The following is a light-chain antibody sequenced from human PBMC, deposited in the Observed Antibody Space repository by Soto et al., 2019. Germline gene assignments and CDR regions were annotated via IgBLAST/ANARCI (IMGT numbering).Light chain of an antibody. CDR3: QSDASRLGGYV. J-gene: IGLJ1*01. V-gene: IGLV1-40*01. Sequence: QLVLTQPPSVSGAPGQRVTISCTGSSSNIGAGYDVHWYQQLPGTAPKLLIYGNSNRPSGVPDRFSGSKSGTSASLAITGLQAEDEADYCCQSDASRLGGYVFGTGTKLTVL. CDR2: GNS. CDR1: SSNIGAGYD.